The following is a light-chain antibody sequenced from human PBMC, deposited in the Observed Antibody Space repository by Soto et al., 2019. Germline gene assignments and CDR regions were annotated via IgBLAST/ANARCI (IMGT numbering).Light chain of an antibody. V-gene: IGKV3-11*01. CDR1: QYINTR. CDR3: HQRQSWPRT. CDR2: QTS. J-gene: IGKJ1*01. Sequence: EIVLTQSPATLSSFPGDRVTLSCRASQYINTRLAWYQHRPGQAPRLLIYQTSLRGAGIPARFSASGSGTDFTLTISDVQPEDFALYYCHQRQSWPRTFGQGTKVDI.